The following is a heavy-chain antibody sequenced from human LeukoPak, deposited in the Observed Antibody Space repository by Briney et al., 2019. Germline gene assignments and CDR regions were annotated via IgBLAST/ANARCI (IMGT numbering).Heavy chain of an antibody. CDR1: GFTLSSYW. V-gene: IGHV3-7*01. CDR3: ARDRLDYYDSSGYSDY. CDR2: IKQDGSEK. Sequence: PGGSLRLSCAASGFTLSSYWMSWVRQAPGKGLEWVANIKQDGSEKYYVDSVKGRFTISRDNAKNSLYLQMNSLRAEDTAVYYCARDRLDYYDSSGYSDYWGQGTLVTVSS. J-gene: IGHJ4*02. D-gene: IGHD3-22*01.